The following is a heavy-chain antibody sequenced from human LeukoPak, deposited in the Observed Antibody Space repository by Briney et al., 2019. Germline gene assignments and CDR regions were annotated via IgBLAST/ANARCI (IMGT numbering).Heavy chain of an antibody. CDR2: IYYSGST. V-gene: IGHV4-39*01. CDR1: GGSISSTTYY. CDR3: ARHGRYGGNPAEYFQH. Sequence: SETLSLTCTVSGGSISSTTYYWGWIRQPPGKGLEWIGTIYYSGSTYQNPSLKSRVTISVDTSKNQFSLKLSSVTAADTAVYYCARHGRYGGNPAEYFQHWGQGTLVTVSS. D-gene: IGHD4-23*01. J-gene: IGHJ1*01.